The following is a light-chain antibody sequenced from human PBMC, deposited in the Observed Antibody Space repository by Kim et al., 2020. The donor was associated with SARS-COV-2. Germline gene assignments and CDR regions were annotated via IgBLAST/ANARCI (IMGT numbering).Light chain of an antibody. V-gene: IGLV2-14*03. Sequence: PGQSITISCTGISSDVGGHNYVSWYQQYPGKAPKLVIYDVNNRPSGISNRFSGSKSGNTASLTRSTLQSDDEADYYCCSYTRGTTVFGTGTKVTVL. CDR2: DVN. CDR3: CSYTRGTTV. J-gene: IGLJ1*01. CDR1: SSDVGGHNY.